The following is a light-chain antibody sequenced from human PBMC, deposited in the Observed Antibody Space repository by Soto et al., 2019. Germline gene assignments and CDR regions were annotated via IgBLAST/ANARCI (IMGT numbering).Light chain of an antibody. CDR2: AAS. J-gene: IGKJ2*01. CDR3: QQSYSTLRYT. V-gene: IGKV1-39*01. Sequence: DIQMTQSTSSLSASVGDRVTITCRASQSISSYLNWYQQKPGKAPKLLIYAASSLQSGVPSRFSGSGSGTDFTLTISSLQPEDFATYYCQQSYSTLRYTFGQGTKVDI. CDR1: QSISSY.